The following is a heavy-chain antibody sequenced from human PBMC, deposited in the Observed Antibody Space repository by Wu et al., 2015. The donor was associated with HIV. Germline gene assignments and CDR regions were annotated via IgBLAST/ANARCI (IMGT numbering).Heavy chain of an antibody. V-gene: IGHV1-69*05. CDR1: GGTFSSRA. J-gene: IGHJ4*02. Sequence: QVQLVQSGAEVKKPGSSVKVSCKASGGTFSSRAISWVRQAPGQGLEWMGRIIPIFDRIHYKQKFQGRVTITTDESTSTAYMRLSSLRSEDTAVYYCASPRSPGYSSAWPTYFDYWGQGTLVTVSS. CDR2: IIPIFDRI. D-gene: IGHD6-19*01. CDR3: ASPRSPGYSSAWPTYFDY.